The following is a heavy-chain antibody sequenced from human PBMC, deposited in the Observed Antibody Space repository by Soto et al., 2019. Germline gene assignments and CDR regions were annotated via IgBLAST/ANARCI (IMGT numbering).Heavy chain of an antibody. CDR3: ARGSSTIVVDENGMDV. D-gene: IGHD2-2*01. CDR2: ISSSSSYI. CDR1: GFTFSSYS. J-gene: IGHJ6*02. V-gene: IGHV3-21*01. Sequence: PGGSLRLSCAASGFTFSSYSMNWVRQAPGKGLEWVSSISSSSSYIYYADAVKGRFTISRDNAKNSLYLQMNSLRAEDTAVYYCARGSSTIVVDENGMDVWGQGTTVTVSS.